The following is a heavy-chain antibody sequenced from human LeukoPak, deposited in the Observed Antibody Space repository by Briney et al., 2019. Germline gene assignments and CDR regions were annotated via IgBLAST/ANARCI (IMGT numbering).Heavy chain of an antibody. CDR1: GGSFSGYY. CDR2: INHSGST. J-gene: IGHJ6*03. Sequence: SETLSLTCAVYGGSFSGYYWSWIRQPPGKGLEWIGEINHSGSTNYNPSLKSRVTISVDTSKNQFSLKLSSVTAADTAVYYCARRGGDSSGWFYYYYYMDVWGKGTTVTISS. D-gene: IGHD6-19*01. CDR3: ARRGGDSSGWFYYYYYMDV. V-gene: IGHV4-34*01.